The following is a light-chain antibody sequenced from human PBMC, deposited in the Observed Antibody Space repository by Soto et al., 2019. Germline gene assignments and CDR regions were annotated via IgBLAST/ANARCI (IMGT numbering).Light chain of an antibody. CDR3: SSYEGSSTYV. J-gene: IGLJ1*01. CDR2: EVT. V-gene: IGLV2-8*01. Sequence: QSVLTQPPSASGSPVQSVTISCTGTSSDVGGYNYVSWYQQHPGRAPKLLIYEVTKRPSGVPDRFSGSKSGNTASLTVSGLQDEDEADYYCSSYEGSSTYVFGHGTKVTVL. CDR1: SSDVGGYNY.